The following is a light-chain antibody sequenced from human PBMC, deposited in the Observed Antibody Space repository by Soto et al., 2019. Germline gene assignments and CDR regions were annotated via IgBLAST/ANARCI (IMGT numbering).Light chain of an antibody. Sequence: DIQMTQSPSSLSVSIGDRITITCRSSQSISVYLNWYQKKPGTPPKLLIYAASNLQSGVPSRFIGSGSGTEFPLTISSLQPEDFASYYRQQSYRIPHPFCQGTKLEIK. V-gene: IGKV1-39*01. CDR2: AAS. CDR3: QQSYRIPHP. J-gene: IGKJ2*01. CDR1: QSISVY.